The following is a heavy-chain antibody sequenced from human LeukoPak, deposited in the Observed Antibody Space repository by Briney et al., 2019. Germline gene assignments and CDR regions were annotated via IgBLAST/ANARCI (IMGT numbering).Heavy chain of an antibody. D-gene: IGHD3/OR15-3a*01. Sequence: SETLSLTCTVTAYSISSGYYWGRIRPPPGKGLECIGGVYHSGSTFYDPSPKSRVTISADTSKNQLSLKLNSVTAADTAVYYCARHWGNGHGTGAGPIDYWGQGTLVTVSS. CDR1: AYSISSGYY. CDR3: ARHWGNGHGTGAGPIDY. V-gene: IGHV4-38-2*02. J-gene: IGHJ4*02. CDR2: VYHSGST.